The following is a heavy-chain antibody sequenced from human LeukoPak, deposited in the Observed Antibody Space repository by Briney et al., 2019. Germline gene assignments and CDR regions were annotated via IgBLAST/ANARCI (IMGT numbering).Heavy chain of an antibody. CDR3: ARGKYDYVWGSYRPGRYYFDY. J-gene: IGHJ4*02. CDR2: IIPIFGTA. V-gene: IGHV1-69*05. Sequence: SVKVSCKASGYTFTSHYMHWVRQAPGQGLEWMGGIIPIFGTANYAQKFQGRVTITTDESTSTAYMELSSLRSEDTAVYYCARGKYDYVWGSYRPGRYYFDYWGQGTLVTVSS. D-gene: IGHD3-16*02. CDR1: GYTFTSHY.